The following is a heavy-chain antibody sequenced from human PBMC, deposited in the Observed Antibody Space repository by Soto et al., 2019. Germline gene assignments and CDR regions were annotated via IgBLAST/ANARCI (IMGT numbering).Heavy chain of an antibody. CDR2: ISGSGGST. CDR1: GFTFSSYA. D-gene: IGHD3-9*01. Sequence: GGSLRLSCAASGFTFSSYAMSWVRQAPGKGLEWVSAISGSGGSTYYADSVKGRFTISRDNSKNTLYLQMNSLRAEDTAVYYCAKAAPQYYDILTGYYTDYYFDYWGQGTLVTVPS. CDR3: AKAAPQYYDILTGYYTDYYFDY. J-gene: IGHJ4*02. V-gene: IGHV3-23*01.